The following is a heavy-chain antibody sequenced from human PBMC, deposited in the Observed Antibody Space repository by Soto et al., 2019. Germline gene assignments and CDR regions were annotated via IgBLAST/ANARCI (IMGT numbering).Heavy chain of an antibody. CDR2: ISAYNGNT. V-gene: IGHV1-18*01. CDR1: GYTFTSYG. J-gene: IGHJ4*02. CDR3: ARDSSPYGDYVGFGY. D-gene: IGHD4-17*01. Sequence: QVQLVQSGAEVKKPGASVKVSCKASGYTFTSYGISWVRQAPGQGLEWMGWISAYNGNTNYAQKLQGRVTMTTDTATSTAYMELRSLRSDATAVYYCARDSSPYGDYVGFGYWGQGTLVTVSS.